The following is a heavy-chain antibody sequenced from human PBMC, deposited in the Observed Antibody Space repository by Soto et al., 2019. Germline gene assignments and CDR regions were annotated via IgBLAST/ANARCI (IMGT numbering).Heavy chain of an antibody. Sequence: GGSLRLSCAASGFTFSSYAMSWVRQAPGKGLEWVSAISGSGGSTYYADSVKGRFTISRDNSKNTLYLQMNSLRAEDTAVYYCAKEATDYYGSGSYYNLYYYYGMDVWGQGTTVTVSS. CDR1: GFTFSSYA. CDR3: AKEATDYYGSGSYYNLYYYYGMDV. CDR2: ISGSGGST. V-gene: IGHV3-23*01. J-gene: IGHJ6*02. D-gene: IGHD3-10*01.